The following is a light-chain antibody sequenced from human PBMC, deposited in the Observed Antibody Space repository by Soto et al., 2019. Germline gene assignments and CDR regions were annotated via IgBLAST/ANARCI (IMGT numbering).Light chain of an antibody. CDR3: QQYGFPPET. CDR1: QSVSSSY. CDR2: GAS. Sequence: EIVLTQSPGTLSLSPGERATLSCRASQSVSSSYLAWYQQKPVQAPRLLIYGASSRATGIPDRFSGSGSGTDFTLTISRLEPEDFAVYYCQQYGFPPETFVQGTKV. J-gene: IGKJ1*01. V-gene: IGKV3-20*01.